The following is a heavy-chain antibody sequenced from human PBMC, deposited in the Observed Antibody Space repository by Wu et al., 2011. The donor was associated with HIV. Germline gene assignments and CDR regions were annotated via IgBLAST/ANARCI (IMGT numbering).Heavy chain of an antibody. V-gene: IGHV1-69*01. J-gene: IGHJ3*02. CDR2: IIPIFHRV. CDR3: ARGDQRGAGDTEDSFDI. Sequence: QVQLVQSGAEVRKPGASVKVSCKASGYKFNTYAVTWVRQAPGQGLEWMGGIIPIFHRVNYPQKFQGRVAITTDEHKTTAYLDLRRLKSGDSAVYYCARGDQRGAGDTEDSFDIWGQGTVVTVSS. CDR1: GYKFNTYA. D-gene: IGHD2-2*01.